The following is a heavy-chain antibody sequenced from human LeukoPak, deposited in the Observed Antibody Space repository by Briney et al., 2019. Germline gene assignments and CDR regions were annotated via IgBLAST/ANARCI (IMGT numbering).Heavy chain of an antibody. CDR3: ARRRITMVRGVIWFDP. CDR2: MNPNSGNT. V-gene: IGHV1-8*01. D-gene: IGHD3-10*01. J-gene: IGHJ5*02. CDR1: GYTFTSYD. Sequence: ASVKVSCKASGYTFTSYDINWVRQATGQGLEWMGWMNPNSGNTGYAQKFQGRVTMTRNTSISTAYVELSSLRSEDTAVYYCARRRITMVRGVIWFDPWGQGTLVTVSS.